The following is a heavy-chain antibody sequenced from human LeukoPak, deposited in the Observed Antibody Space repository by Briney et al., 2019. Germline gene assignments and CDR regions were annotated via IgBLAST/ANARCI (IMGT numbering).Heavy chain of an antibody. CDR2: ISVNNDNP. Sequence: GASVKVSCTTSGYTFSNFGINWVRQAPGQGLEWMGWISVNNDNPNYGQKFQGRFTVTTDSSTSTAYMELRNLRFDDTAVYYCARDVTSTDDYWGQGTLVTVSS. D-gene: IGHD4-17*01. V-gene: IGHV1-18*01. CDR1: GYTFSNFG. J-gene: IGHJ4*02. CDR3: ARDVTSTDDY.